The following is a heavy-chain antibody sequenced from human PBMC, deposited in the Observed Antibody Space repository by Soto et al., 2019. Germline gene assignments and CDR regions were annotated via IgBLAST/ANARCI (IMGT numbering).Heavy chain of an antibody. J-gene: IGHJ4*02. Sequence: EVQLVESGGGLVKPGGSLRLSCAASGFTFSNFNMNWVRQAPGKGLEWVSSISSGSSYIYYADSLKGRFTISRDNAKNSLYLQMNSLRAEDTAVYYCARDVGGAVVDLYSFDYWGQGTRVNVSS. CDR1: GFTFSNFN. D-gene: IGHD3-9*01. V-gene: IGHV3-21*01. CDR2: ISSGSSYI. CDR3: ARDVGGAVVDLYSFDY.